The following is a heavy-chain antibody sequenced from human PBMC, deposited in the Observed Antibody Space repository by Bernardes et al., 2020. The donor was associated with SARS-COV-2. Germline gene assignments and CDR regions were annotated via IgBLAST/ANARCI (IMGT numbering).Heavy chain of an antibody. Sequence: GRSLRLSCAASGFTFSSYSMNWVRQAPGKGLEWVSYISSSSSTIYYADSVKGRFTISRDNAKNSLYLQMNSLRAEDTAVYYCARWFGESPFDYWGQGTLVTVSS. CDR2: ISSSSSTI. D-gene: IGHD3-10*01. CDR1: GFTFSSYS. V-gene: IGHV3-48*04. J-gene: IGHJ4*02. CDR3: ARWFGESPFDY.